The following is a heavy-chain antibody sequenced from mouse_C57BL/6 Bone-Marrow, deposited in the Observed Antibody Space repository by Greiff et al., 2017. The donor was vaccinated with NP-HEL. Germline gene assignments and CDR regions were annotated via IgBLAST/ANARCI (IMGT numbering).Heavy chain of an antibody. V-gene: IGHV5-15*01. Sequence: EVKLMESGGGLVQPGGSLKLSCAASGFTFSDYGMAWVRQAPRKGPEWVAFISNLAYSIYYADNVTGRFTISRENAKNTLYLEMSSLRSEDTAMYYCARPDGYYAMDYWGQGTSVTVSS. CDR2: ISNLAYSI. J-gene: IGHJ4*01. CDR1: GFTFSDYG. CDR3: ARPDGYYAMDY. D-gene: IGHD2-3*01.